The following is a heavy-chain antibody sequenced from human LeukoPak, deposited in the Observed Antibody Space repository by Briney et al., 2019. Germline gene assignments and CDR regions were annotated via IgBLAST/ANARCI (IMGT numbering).Heavy chain of an antibody. CDR1: GYSFTSYW. CDR2: IYPGDSDT. D-gene: IGHD3-9*01. V-gene: IGHV5-51*01. J-gene: IGHJ6*03. Sequence: GESLKISCKGSGYSFTSYWIGWVRQMPGKGLEWMGIIYPGDSDTRYSPSFQGQVTISADKSISTAYLQWSSLKATDTAMYYCARHPTYYDILTGYYYYYMDVWGKGTTVTISS. CDR3: ARHPTYYDILTGYYYYYMDV.